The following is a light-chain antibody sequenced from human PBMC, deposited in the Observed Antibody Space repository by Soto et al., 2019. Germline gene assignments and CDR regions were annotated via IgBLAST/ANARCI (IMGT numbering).Light chain of an antibody. CDR2: GAS. Sequence: EIVLTQSPGTLSLSPGERATLSCRASQSVSSSYLAWYQQKPGQAPRLLIYGASSRATGIPDRFSGSGSGTDFTLTISRLQAEAVAVYYCQQYGSSPPWTFGQGTKVEIK. CDR1: QSVSSSY. CDR3: QQYGSSPPWT. V-gene: IGKV3-20*01. J-gene: IGKJ1*01.